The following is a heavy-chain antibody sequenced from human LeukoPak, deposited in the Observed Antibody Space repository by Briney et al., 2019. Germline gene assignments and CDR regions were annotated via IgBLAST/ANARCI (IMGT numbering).Heavy chain of an antibody. V-gene: IGHV3-30*02. Sequence: PGGSLRLSCAASGFTFSSYGMHWVRQAPGKGLEWVAFIRYDGSNKYYADSVKGRFTISRDNSKNTLYLQMNSLRAEDTAVYYCAKGGKIQLWLLGYFDYWGQGTLVTVSS. D-gene: IGHD5-18*01. CDR2: IRYDGSNK. J-gene: IGHJ4*02. CDR3: AKGGKIQLWLLGYFDY. CDR1: GFTFSSYG.